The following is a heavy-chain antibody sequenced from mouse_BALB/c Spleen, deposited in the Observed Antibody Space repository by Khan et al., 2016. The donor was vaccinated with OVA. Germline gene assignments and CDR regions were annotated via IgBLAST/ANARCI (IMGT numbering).Heavy chain of an antibody. J-gene: IGHJ2*01. Sequence: EVELVESGGGIVQPGGSLNRSCAASRFTISSYGMSSVRQTPDKRLELVATIDSNGGSTDSPDSVKRRFTISGDNAKNALYLQMRSLKSEDTAMYYFARSAIWGQGTTLTVSS. CDR1: RFTISSYG. D-gene: IGHD2-12*01. CDR3: ARSAI. CDR2: IDSNGGST. V-gene: IGHV5-6-3*01.